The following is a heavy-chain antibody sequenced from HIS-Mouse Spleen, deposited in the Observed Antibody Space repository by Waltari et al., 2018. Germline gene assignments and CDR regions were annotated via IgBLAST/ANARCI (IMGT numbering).Heavy chain of an antibody. D-gene: IGHD1-1*01. CDR1: GYTFTGYY. CDR2: INPKSGAT. Sequence: QVQLVQSGAEVKKPGASVKVSCKASGYTFTGYYMHWVRQAPGQGLEWMGWINPKSGATNYAQKFQGRVTMTRDTSISTAYMELSRLRSDDTAVYYCARVAPNWNDPVGYYYYGMDVWGQGTTVTVSS. V-gene: IGHV1-2*02. CDR3: ARVAPNWNDPVGYYYYGMDV. J-gene: IGHJ6*02.